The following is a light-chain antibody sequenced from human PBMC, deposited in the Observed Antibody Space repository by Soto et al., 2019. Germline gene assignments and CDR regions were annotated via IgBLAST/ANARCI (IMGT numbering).Light chain of an antibody. V-gene: IGLV2-11*01. CDR3: CSYAGSYTYV. CDR2: DVS. Sequence: QSALTQPRSVSGSPGQSVTISCTGTSSDVGDYNYVSWYQQHPGKAPKVIIYDVSKRPSGVPDRFSGSKSGNTASLTISGLQADDEADYYCCSYAGSYTYVFGTGTKVTVL. J-gene: IGLJ1*01. CDR1: SSDVGDYNY.